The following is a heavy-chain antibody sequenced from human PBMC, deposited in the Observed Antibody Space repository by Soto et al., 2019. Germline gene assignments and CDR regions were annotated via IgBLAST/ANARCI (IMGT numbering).Heavy chain of an antibody. D-gene: IGHD3-10*01. J-gene: IGHJ6*03. CDR3: ARDRITMVRGVINYYYYYMDV. CDR2: INPNNGGT. CDR1: GYTFTGYY. Sequence: ASVKVSCKASGYTFTGYYMHWVRQAPGQGLEWMGWINPNNGGTNYAQKFQGRVTITRDTSASTAYMELSSLRSEDTAVYYCARDRITMVRGVINYYYYYMDVWGKGTTVTVSS. V-gene: IGHV1-2*02.